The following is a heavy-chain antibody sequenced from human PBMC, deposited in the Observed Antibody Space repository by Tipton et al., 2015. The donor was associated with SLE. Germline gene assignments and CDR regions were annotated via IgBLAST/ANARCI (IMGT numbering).Heavy chain of an antibody. CDR1: GFTFSSYW. Sequence: GSLRLSCAASGFTFSSYWMSWVRQAPGKGLEWVANIKQDGSEKHYVDSVKGRFTISRDNAKNSLYLQMNSLRAEDTAVYYCARETIVVVPAAMEPPYYYYYYMDVWGKGTTVTVSS. J-gene: IGHJ6*03. D-gene: IGHD2-2*01. V-gene: IGHV3-7*01. CDR3: ARETIVVVPAAMEPPYYYYYYMDV. CDR2: IKQDGSEK.